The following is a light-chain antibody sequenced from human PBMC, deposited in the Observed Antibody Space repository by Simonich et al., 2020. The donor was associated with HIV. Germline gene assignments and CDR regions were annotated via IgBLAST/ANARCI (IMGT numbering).Light chain of an antibody. J-gene: IGKJ1*01. CDR2: AAS. CDR3: QQANTFPRT. Sequence: DIQLTQSPSFLSASLGNKVTIPCLASQSSFTYLNCYQHKPVKSPKVLIYAASSLQSGVPTMFSGVGSGTHFTLTISSLQPEDFATYYCQQANTFPRTFGQGTKVEIK. CDR1: QSSFTY. V-gene: IGKV1-39*01.